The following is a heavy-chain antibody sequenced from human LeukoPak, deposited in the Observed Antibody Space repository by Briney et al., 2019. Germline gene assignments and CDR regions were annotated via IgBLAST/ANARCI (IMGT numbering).Heavy chain of an antibody. CDR3: ASDDNFQFDS. V-gene: IGHV1-2*02. D-gene: IGHD1-1*01. CDR2: INPNTGVT. Sequence: GASVKVSCKASGYTFTAYYMHWVRQAPGRGLEWVGWINPNTGVTNIAPKFQGRVTMTRDTSINTAYMVLGGLTFDDTAVYHCASDDNFQFDSWGQGTLVTVSS. CDR1: GYTFTAYY. J-gene: IGHJ4*02.